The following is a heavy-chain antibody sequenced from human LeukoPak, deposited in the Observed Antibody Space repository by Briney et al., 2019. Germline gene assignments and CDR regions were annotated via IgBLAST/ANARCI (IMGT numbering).Heavy chain of an antibody. Sequence: ASVKVSCKASGYTFTSCGISWVRQAPGQGLEWMGWISAYNGNTNYAQKLQGRVTMTTDTSTSTAYMELRSLRSDDTAVYYCAVNFWSGYYPYYYGIDVWGQGTTVTVSS. D-gene: IGHD3-3*01. CDR2: ISAYNGNT. V-gene: IGHV1-18*01. J-gene: IGHJ6*02. CDR1: GYTFTSCG. CDR3: AVNFWSGYYPYYYGIDV.